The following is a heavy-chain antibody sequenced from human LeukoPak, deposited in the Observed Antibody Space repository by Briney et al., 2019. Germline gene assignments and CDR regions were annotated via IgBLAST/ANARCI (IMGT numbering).Heavy chain of an antibody. CDR1: GFIFSSYG. CDR2: ISGDALST. CDR3: AKAWGYYYDSGSSNGFDI. D-gene: IGHD3-10*01. V-gene: IGHV3-23*01. J-gene: IGHJ3*02. Sequence: GGSLRLSCAPSGFIFSSYGMSWVRQSPGKGLEWVSAISGDALSTSYADSVKGRFTISRDNSKNTLFLQMNSLRAEDTAVYYCAKAWGYYYDSGSSNGFDIWAHGTMVTVSS.